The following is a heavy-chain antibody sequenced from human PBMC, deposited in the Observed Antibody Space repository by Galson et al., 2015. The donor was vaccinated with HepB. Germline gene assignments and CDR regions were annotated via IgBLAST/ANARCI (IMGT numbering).Heavy chain of an antibody. CDR3: ARPAAMLKGNYYGMDV. J-gene: IGHJ6*02. CDR2: INAGNGNT. V-gene: IGHV1-3*01. D-gene: IGHD2-2*01. CDR1: GYTFTSYA. Sequence: SCKASGYTFTSYAMHWVRQAPGQRLEWMGWINAGNGNTKYSQKFQGRVTITRDTSASTAYMELSSLRSEDTAVYYCARPAAMLKGNYYGMDVWGQGTTVTVSS.